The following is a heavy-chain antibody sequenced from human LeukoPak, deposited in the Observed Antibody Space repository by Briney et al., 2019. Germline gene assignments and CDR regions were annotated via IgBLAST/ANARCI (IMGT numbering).Heavy chain of an antibody. D-gene: IGHD3-9*01. V-gene: IGHV3-21*01. J-gene: IGHJ4*02. CDR2: ISSSSSYI. CDR1: GFTFSSYS. CDR3: ASNLRYDILTGSDQTD. Sequence: GGSLRLSCAASGFTFSSYSMNWVRQAPGKGLEWVSSISSSSSYIYYADSVKGRFTISRDNAKNSLYLQMNSLRAEDTAVYYCASNLRYDILTGSDQTDWGQGTLVTVSS.